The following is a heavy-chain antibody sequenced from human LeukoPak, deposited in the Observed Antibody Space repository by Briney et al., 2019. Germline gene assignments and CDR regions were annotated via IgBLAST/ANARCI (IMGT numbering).Heavy chain of an antibody. V-gene: IGHV3-64D*09. CDR3: AKGYCSSISCYGDY. J-gene: IGHJ4*02. CDR1: GFTFSSYA. Sequence: GGSLRLSCSASGFTFSSYAMHWVRQAPGKGLVYVSAISSNGGSTYYADSVKGRFTISRDNSKNTLYLQMSSLRAEDTAVYYCAKGYCSSISCYGDYWGQGTLVTFSS. D-gene: IGHD2-2*01. CDR2: ISSNGGST.